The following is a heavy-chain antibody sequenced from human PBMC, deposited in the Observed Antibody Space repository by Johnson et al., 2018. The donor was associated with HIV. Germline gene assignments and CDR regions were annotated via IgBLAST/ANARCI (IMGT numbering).Heavy chain of an antibody. D-gene: IGHD7-27*01. V-gene: IGHV3-20*04. CDR2: INWNGGST. Sequence: VLLVESGGGLVQPGGSLRLSCAASGFTFDDYGMSWVRQAPGKGLEWVSGINWNGGSTGYADSVKGRFTISRDNSKNTLYLQMNSLRAEDTAVYYCASDWGSRHAFDIWGQGTMVTVSS. CDR1: GFTFDDYG. J-gene: IGHJ3*02. CDR3: ASDWGSRHAFDI.